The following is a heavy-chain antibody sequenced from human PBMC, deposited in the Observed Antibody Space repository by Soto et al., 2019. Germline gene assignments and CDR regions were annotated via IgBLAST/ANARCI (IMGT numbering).Heavy chain of an antibody. CDR1: GFTFSSYA. Sequence: EVQLLESGGGLVQPGGSLRLSCAASGFTFSSYAMSWVRQAPGKGLEWVSAISGSGGSTYYADSVKGRFTISRDNSKNTLYLQMNSLSAEDTAVYYCAKDLHTYSGYDLIAFDIWGHGTMVTVSS. D-gene: IGHD5-12*01. V-gene: IGHV3-23*01. CDR3: AKDLHTYSGYDLIAFDI. J-gene: IGHJ3*02. CDR2: ISGSGGST.